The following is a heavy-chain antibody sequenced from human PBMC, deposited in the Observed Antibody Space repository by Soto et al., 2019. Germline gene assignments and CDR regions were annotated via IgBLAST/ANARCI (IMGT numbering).Heavy chain of an antibody. J-gene: IGHJ3*02. CDR3: AHRHDLGGFDI. D-gene: IGHD2-15*01. CDR1: GFSLNTRAVG. Sequence: QITLKEAGPTLVKPTQTLTLTCTFSGFSLNTRAVGLGWIRQPPGKALEWLALINWNDDKRYSPSLKDRLTITKDTSKNHVVLTMTNIDPVDTATYYCAHRHDLGGFDIWGQGTTVTVSS. V-gene: IGHV2-5*01. CDR2: INWNDDK.